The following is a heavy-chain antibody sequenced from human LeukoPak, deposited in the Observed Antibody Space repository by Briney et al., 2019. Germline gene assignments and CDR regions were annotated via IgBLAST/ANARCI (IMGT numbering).Heavy chain of an antibody. CDR3: AREAGSSGWYFKPSSFDY. Sequence: GASVKVSCKASGYTFTSYGISWVRQAPGQGLEWMGWVSAYNGNTNYAQKLQGGVTMTTDTSTSTAYMELRSLRSDDTAVYYCAREAGSSGWYFKPSSFDYWGQGTLVTVSS. CDR1: GYTFTSYG. V-gene: IGHV1-18*01. CDR2: VSAYNGNT. J-gene: IGHJ4*02. D-gene: IGHD6-19*01.